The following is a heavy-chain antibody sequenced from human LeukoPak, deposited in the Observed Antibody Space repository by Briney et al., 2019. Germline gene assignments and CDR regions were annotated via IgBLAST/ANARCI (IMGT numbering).Heavy chain of an antibody. V-gene: IGHV3-23*01. CDR1: GFTFNIYA. J-gene: IGHJ4*02. CDR2: ISGSGGST. CDR3: AKKGYSTGWYTDY. D-gene: IGHD6-19*01. Sequence: PGGSLRPSCAASGFTFNIYAMSWVRQAPGKGLEWVSSISGSGGSTYYADSVKGRFTISRDNSKNTLYLQMNSLRAGDTAIYYCAKKGYSTGWYTDYWGQGTLVTVSS.